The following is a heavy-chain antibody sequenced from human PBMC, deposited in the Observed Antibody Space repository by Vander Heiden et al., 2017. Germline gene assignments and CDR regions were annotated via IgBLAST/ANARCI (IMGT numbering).Heavy chain of an antibody. CDR1: GYSFSTYW. V-gene: IGHV5-51*01. D-gene: IGHD4-17*01. J-gene: IGHJ4*02. Sequence: EVHLVQSGAEVKKPGESLKISCKGSGYSFSTYWIGWVRQKPGKGPEWMGIIYPGDSETRYSPSFQGQVTFSADKSINTAYLQWSSLKASDTAIYYCARHEKNGDFPFDYWGQGTLVTVSS. CDR3: ARHEKNGDFPFDY. CDR2: IYPGDSET.